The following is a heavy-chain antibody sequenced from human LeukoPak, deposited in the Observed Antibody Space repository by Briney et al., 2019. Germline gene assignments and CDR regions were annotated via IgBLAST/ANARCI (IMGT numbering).Heavy chain of an antibody. CDR1: GGSISSSSYY. Sequence: SETLSLTCTVSGGSISSSSYYWGWIRQPPGKGLEWIGSIYYSGSTYYNPSLKSRVTISVDTSKNQFSLKLSSVTAADTAVYYCARQESSGWYRKANWFDPWGQGTLVTVSS. V-gene: IGHV4-39*01. CDR2: IYYSGST. CDR3: ARQESSGWYRKANWFDP. J-gene: IGHJ5*02. D-gene: IGHD6-19*01.